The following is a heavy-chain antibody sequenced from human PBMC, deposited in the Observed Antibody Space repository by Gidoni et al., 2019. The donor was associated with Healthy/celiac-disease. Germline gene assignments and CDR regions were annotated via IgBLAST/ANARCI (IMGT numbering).Heavy chain of an antibody. CDR2: FDPEDGET. J-gene: IGHJ4*02. CDR1: GYTLTELP. D-gene: IGHD5-12*01. V-gene: IGHV1-24*01. CDR3: ATGSRWLRSIDY. Sequence: QVQRVQSGAEVKKPGASVKVSCKVSGYTLTELPMHWVRQAPGKGLEWMGGFDPEDGETIYEQKFQGRVTMTEYTSTDTAYMELSSLRSEDTAVYYCATGSRWLRSIDYWGQGTLVTVSS.